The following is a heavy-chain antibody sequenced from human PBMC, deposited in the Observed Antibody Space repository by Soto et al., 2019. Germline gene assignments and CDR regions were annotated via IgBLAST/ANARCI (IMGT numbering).Heavy chain of an antibody. D-gene: IGHD1-1*01. CDR3: VREPATAKPEGVDF. Sequence: QVQLVQSGAEVKKPGASVNVSCEASGYTFSGYFIHWVRQAPGQGLEWMGWLNPNSGVPNYAPKFQGGVTMTRDTSITTAYMELSRLRSGDTAVYYCVREPATAKPEGVDFWGQGTLVTVSS. J-gene: IGHJ4*02. CDR2: LNPNSGVP. V-gene: IGHV1-2*02. CDR1: GYTFSGYF.